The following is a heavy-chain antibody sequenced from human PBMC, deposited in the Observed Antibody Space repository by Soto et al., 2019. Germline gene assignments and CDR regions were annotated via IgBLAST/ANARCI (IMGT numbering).Heavy chain of an antibody. CDR2: IWYDGSNK. V-gene: IGHV3-33*01. J-gene: IGHJ4*02. D-gene: IGHD1-26*01. CDR1: GFTFSSYG. Sequence: QVQLVESGGGVVQPGRSLRLSCAASGFTFSSYGMHWVRQAPGKGLEWVAVIWYDGSNKYYADSVKGRFTISRDNSKNTLYLQMHSLRAEDTAVYYCARPSGSQHYYFDYWGQGTLVTVSS. CDR3: ARPSGSQHYYFDY.